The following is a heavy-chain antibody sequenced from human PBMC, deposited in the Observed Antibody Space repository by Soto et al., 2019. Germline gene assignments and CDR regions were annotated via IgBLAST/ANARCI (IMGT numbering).Heavy chain of an antibody. D-gene: IGHD5-18*01. CDR3: ARGLNGYLHYFDY. Sequence: QVQLVQSGAEVKKPGASVKVSCKASGYTFTSYAMHWVRQAPGQRLEWMGWINAGNGNTKYSQKIQRRVTITRDTSASTAYMELSSLRSEDTAVYYCARGLNGYLHYFDYWGQGTLVTVSS. CDR2: INAGNGNT. J-gene: IGHJ4*02. V-gene: IGHV1-3*01. CDR1: GYTFTSYA.